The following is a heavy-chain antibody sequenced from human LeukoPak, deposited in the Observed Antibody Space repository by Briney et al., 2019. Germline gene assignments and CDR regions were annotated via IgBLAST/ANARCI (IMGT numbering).Heavy chain of an antibody. CDR3: ARNYDSSGYYEGRGAFDI. CDR1: GGSISSYY. V-gene: IGHV4-59*01. Sequence: SETLSLTCTVSGGSISSYYWGWLRQPPGKGLEWIGYIYYRVTSDYNPSLKSRVTMSVDMSTGQISLKLSSVTAADTAVYYCARNYDSSGYYEGRGAFDIWGQGTMVTVSS. CDR2: IYYRVTS. J-gene: IGHJ3*02. D-gene: IGHD3-22*01.